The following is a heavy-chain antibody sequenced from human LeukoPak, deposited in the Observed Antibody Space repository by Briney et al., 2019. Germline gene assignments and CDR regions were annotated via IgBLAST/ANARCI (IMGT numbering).Heavy chain of an antibody. CDR1: GGSISGYY. J-gene: IGHJ6*02. CDR3: ARGSMGGSGSYYKDYYYGMDV. CDR2: IRNSGST. V-gene: IGHV4-4*07. D-gene: IGHD3-10*01. Sequence: SETLSLTCIVSGGSISGYYWGWIRQPAGKGLEWIGRIRNSGSTNYNPSLKSRVTMSVDTSKNQFSLKLDSVTAADTAVYYCARGSMGGSGSYYKDYYYGMDVWGQGTTVTVSS.